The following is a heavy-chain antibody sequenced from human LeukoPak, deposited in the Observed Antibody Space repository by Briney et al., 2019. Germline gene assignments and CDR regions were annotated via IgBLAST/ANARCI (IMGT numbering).Heavy chain of an antibody. D-gene: IGHD7-27*01. CDR3: ARMAATGDWYFHL. CDR2: IIPIFGTA. J-gene: IGHJ2*01. Sequence: SGKVSCKASGRTFSSYAISWVRQAPGQGLEWMGGIIPIFGTANYAQKFQGRVTITADESTSTAYMELSSLRSEDTAVYYCARMAATGDWYFHLWVRGTLVTVSS. CDR1: GRTFSSYA. V-gene: IGHV1-69*01.